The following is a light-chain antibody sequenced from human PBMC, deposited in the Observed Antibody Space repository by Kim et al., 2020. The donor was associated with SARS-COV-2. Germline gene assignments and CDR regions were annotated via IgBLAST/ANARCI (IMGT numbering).Light chain of an antibody. CDR3: QSYDSSLSGVV. CDR2: GNS. J-gene: IGLJ2*01. Sequence: RVTISCNGRSSNIGAGYDVHWYQQLPGTAPKLLIYGNSNRPSGVPDRFSGSKSGTSASLAITGLQAEDEADYYCQSYDSSLSGVVFGGGTQLTVL. V-gene: IGLV1-40*01. CDR1: SSNIGAGYD.